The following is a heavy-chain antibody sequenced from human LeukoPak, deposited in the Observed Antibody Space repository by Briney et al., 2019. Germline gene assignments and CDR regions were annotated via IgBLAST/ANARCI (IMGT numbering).Heavy chain of an antibody. CDR1: GYSISSSYC. J-gene: IGHJ6*03. Sequence: SETLSPTCTVSGYSISSSYCWGWVRQPPGKGLEWIGGIYHSGSTYYNPSLKSRVTISVDTSKNQFSLKLSSVTAADTAVYYCARTGGYCSSTSCPRRYYYYYMDVWGKGTTVTISS. V-gene: IGHV4-38-2*02. CDR2: IYHSGST. CDR3: ARTGGYCSSTSCPRRYYYYYMDV. D-gene: IGHD2-2*01.